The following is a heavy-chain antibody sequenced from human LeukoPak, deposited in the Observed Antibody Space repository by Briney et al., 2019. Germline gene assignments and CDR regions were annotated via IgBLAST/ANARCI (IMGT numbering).Heavy chain of an antibody. CDR2: IYTSGST. CDR3: ARANSPIVVED. J-gene: IGHJ4*02. D-gene: IGHD3-22*01. Sequence: SETLSLTCTVSGGSISSYYWSWIRQPAGKGLEWIGRIYTSGSTNYNPSLKSRVTISVDASKNHVSLKLSSVTAADTAVYYCARANSPIVVEDWGQGTLVTVSS. V-gene: IGHV4-4*07. CDR1: GGSISSYY.